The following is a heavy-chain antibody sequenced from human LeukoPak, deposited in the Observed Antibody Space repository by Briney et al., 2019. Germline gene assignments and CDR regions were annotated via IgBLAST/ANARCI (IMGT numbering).Heavy chain of an antibody. D-gene: IGHD3-9*01. CDR3: AKDQSTYYDFLTGYLYYYYGMDV. CDR1: GFTFSSYA. CDR2: ISGSGGAT. V-gene: IGHV3-23*01. J-gene: IGHJ6*02. Sequence: GGSLRLSCAASGFTFSSYAMNWVRQAPGKGLEWVLAISGSGGATYYADSVKGRFTMSRDNSKNTLYLQMNSLRAEDTAVYYCAKDQSTYYDFLTGYLYYYYGMDVWGQGTTVTVSS.